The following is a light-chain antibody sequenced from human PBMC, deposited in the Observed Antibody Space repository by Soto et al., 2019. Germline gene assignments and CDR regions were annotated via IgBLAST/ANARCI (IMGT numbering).Light chain of an antibody. CDR3: NSYTSSTTWV. CDR1: RSDVGRYNY. CDR2: EVR. V-gene: IGLV2-14*01. J-gene: IGLJ3*02. Sequence: SALTQPASVSGSPGQSITISCPGTRSDVGRYNYVSWYQQHPGKAPKLMIYEVRNRPSGVSSRFSGSKSGNTASLTISGLQAEDEAEYYCNSYTSSTTWVFGGGTKLTVL.